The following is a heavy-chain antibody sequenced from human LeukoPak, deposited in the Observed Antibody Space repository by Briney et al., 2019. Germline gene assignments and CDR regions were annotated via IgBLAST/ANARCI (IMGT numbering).Heavy chain of an antibody. J-gene: IGHJ6*03. D-gene: IGHD3-9*01. V-gene: IGHV3-30*18. Sequence: PGRSLRLSCAASRFTLSNYVMHWVRQAAGKGLEWVAVISNDGSDKYYTDSVEGRFTISRDNSKNTVYLQMSSLRVEDAAVYYCAKDLGTYDDDLTGYVHYYFYMDVWGKGTTVTISS. CDR1: RFTLSNYV. CDR2: ISNDGSDK. CDR3: AKDLGTYDDDLTGYVHYYFYMDV.